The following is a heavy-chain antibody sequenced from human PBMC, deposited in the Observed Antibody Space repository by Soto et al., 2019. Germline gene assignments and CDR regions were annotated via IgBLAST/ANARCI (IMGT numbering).Heavy chain of an antibody. CDR1: GFTVSSNY. Sequence: GGSLRLSCAASGFTVSSNYMSWVRQAPGKGLEWVSVIYSGGSTYYADSVKGRFTISRDNSKNTLYLQMNSLRAEDTAVYYCARAGYSGSYLGWLDPWGQGTLVPSPQ. J-gene: IGHJ5*02. CDR3: ARAGYSGSYLGWLDP. CDR2: IYSGGST. D-gene: IGHD1-26*01. V-gene: IGHV3-53*01.